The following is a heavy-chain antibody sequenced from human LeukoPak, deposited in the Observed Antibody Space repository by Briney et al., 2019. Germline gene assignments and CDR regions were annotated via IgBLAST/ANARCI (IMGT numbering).Heavy chain of an antibody. CDR1: GFTFSGYA. Sequence: GGSLRLSCAASGFTFSGYAMSWVRQAPGKGLEWVSAISGSGGSTYYADSVKGRFTISRDNSKNTLYLQMNSLRAEDTAVYYCANLDYGDYSSDYWGQGTLVTVSS. CDR2: ISGSGGST. V-gene: IGHV3-23*01. CDR3: ANLDYGDYSSDY. D-gene: IGHD4-17*01. J-gene: IGHJ4*02.